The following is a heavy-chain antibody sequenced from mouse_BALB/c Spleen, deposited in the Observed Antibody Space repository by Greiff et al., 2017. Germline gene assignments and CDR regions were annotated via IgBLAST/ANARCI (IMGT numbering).Heavy chain of an antibody. J-gene: IGHJ2*01. Sequence: VQLQQSGPGLVKPSQSLSLTCSVTGYSITSGYYWNWIRQFPGNKLEWMGYISYDGSNNYNPSLKNRISITRDTSKNQFFLKLNSVTTEDTATYYCAKDYRYDEGLYYWGQGTTLTVSS. CDR2: ISYDGSN. V-gene: IGHV3-6*02. D-gene: IGHD2-14*01. CDR1: GYSITSGYY. CDR3: AKDYRYDEGLYY.